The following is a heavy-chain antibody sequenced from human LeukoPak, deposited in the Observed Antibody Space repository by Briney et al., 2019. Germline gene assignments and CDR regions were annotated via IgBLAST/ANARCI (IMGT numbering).Heavy chain of an antibody. V-gene: IGHV5-51*01. D-gene: IGHD3-3*01. CDR2: IYPGDSDT. CDR1: GYSFTSYW. Sequence: GESLKISCKGSGYSFTSYWIGWVRQMPGKGLEWMGIIYPGDSDTRYSPSFQGQVTISADKSISTAYLQWSSPKASDTAMYYCARPAPQKFWSGYYRSYYYYYYMDVWGKGTTVTVSS. J-gene: IGHJ6*03. CDR3: ARPAPQKFWSGYYRSYYYYYYMDV.